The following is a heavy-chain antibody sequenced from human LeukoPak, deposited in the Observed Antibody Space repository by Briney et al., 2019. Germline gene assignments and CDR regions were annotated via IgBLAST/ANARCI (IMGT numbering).Heavy chain of an antibody. CDR1: GGSISNFY. J-gene: IGHJ4*02. Sequence: SEALSLTCTVSGGSISNFYWSWIRQPAGKTLEWIGRIYSSGSTNYNPSLKSRVTMSLDTSKNQFSLKLSSVTAADTAVYFCARETTGAGTARPFDYWGQGTLVTVSS. CDR2: IYSSGST. CDR3: ARETTGAGTARPFDY. V-gene: IGHV4-4*07. D-gene: IGHD6-13*01.